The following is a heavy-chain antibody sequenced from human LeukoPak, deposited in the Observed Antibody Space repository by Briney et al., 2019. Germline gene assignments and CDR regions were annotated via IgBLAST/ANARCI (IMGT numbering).Heavy chain of an antibody. V-gene: IGHV4-38-2*01. Sequence: SETLSLTCAVSGYSISSGYYWGWIRQPPGKGLEWIGSIYHGGSTYYNPSLKSRVTISVDTSKNQFSLKLSSVTAADTAVYYCARIPYGDYRGGSFDPWGQGTLVTVSS. J-gene: IGHJ5*02. CDR1: GYSISSGYY. D-gene: IGHD4-17*01. CDR3: ARIPYGDYRGGSFDP. CDR2: IYHGGST.